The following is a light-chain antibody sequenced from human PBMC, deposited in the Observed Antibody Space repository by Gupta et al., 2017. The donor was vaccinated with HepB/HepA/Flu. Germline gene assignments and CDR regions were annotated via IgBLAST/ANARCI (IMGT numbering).Light chain of an antibody. Sequence: DIQMTQSPSTLSASVGDRVTITCRASQSISNWLAWYQQKAGKAPKLLIYKASSLESGVPSRFSGSGSGTEFTLTSSSLQPDDFATYYCQQDNSQGTFGQGTKVEIK. V-gene: IGKV1-5*03. J-gene: IGKJ1*01. CDR2: KAS. CDR3: QQDNSQGT. CDR1: QSISNW.